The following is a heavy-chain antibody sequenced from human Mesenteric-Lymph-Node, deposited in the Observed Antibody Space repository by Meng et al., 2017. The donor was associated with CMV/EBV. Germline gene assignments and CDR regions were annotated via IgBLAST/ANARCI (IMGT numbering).Heavy chain of an antibody. CDR3: ARGRDGYNEIDF. V-gene: IGHV1-2*02. D-gene: IGHD5-24*01. Sequence: ASVKVSCKASGYTFTGYYMHWVRQAPGQGLEWMGWMNIKRDYTNFAQKFKGRVTLTRDTSISTAYMELTGLISDDTAVYYCARGRDGYNEIDFWGQGTLVTVSS. CDR1: GYTFTGYY. J-gene: IGHJ4*02. CDR2: MNIKRDYT.